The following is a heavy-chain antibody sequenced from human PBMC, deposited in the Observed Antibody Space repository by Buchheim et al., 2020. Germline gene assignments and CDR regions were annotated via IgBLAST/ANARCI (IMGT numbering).Heavy chain of an antibody. Sequence: QVQLQQWGAGLLKPSETLSLTCAVYGGSFSGYYWSWIRQPPGKGLEWIGEINHSGSTNYNPSLKSRVTISVDTSKNQFSLKLSSVTAADTAVYYCARGSLTMVRGVRSLGMDVWGQGTTITVSS. V-gene: IGHV4-34*01. CDR1: GGSFSGYY. J-gene: IGHJ6*02. D-gene: IGHD3-10*01. CDR2: INHSGST. CDR3: ARGSLTMVRGVRSLGMDV.